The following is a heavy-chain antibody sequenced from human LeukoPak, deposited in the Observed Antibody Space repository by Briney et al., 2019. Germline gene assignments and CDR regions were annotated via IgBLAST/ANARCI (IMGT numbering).Heavy chain of an antibody. J-gene: IGHJ4*02. CDR3: ARDLHIAVAGTYFDY. CDR1: GLTYSTYG. D-gene: IGHD6-19*01. Sequence: PGGSLRLSCAASGLTYSTYGMHWVRQPPGKGLEGVAVICYEGCNKYYADSVKGRFTISRDKYQYTLYLQMNRQRAELSIMNHCARDLHIAVAGTYFDYWGQGTLVTVSS. V-gene: IGHV3-33*08. CDR2: ICYEGCNK.